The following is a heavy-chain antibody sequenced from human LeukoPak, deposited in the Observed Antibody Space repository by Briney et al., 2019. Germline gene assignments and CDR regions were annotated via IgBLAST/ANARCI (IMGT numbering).Heavy chain of an antibody. CDR3: ARGEVYNSGAVHFDY. D-gene: IGHD2-8*01. CDR2: IYHSGST. V-gene: IGHV4-4*02. CDR1: SGSINSNW. J-gene: IGHJ4*02. Sequence: PSETLSLTCAVSSGSINSNWWSWVRQPPGKRLEWIGEIYHSGSTNYNPTLKSRVTISVDKSKNQFSLRLTSVTAADTAVYYCARGEVYNSGAVHFDYWGQGILVTVSS.